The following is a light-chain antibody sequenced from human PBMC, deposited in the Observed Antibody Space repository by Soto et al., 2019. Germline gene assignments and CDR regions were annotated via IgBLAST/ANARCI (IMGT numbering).Light chain of an antibody. V-gene: IGLV2-11*01. CDR3: CSYAVGRTLV. CDR2: HVV. J-gene: IGLJ2*01. CDR1: TSDVGGYEY. Sequence: QSALTQPRSVSGSPGQSVTISCTGTTSDVGGYEYVSWYQQHPGKAPTLLIYHVVQRPSGVPDRFSGSKSGTTASLTISGLQAEDEAEYFCCSYAVGRTLVFGGGTKVTVL.